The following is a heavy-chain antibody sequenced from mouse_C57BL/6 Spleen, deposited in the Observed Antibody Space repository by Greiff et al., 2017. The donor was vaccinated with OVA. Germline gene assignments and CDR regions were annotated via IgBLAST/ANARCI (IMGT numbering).Heavy chain of an antibody. CDR1: GYTFTDYY. CDR3: ARRSPIPTEEDY. V-gene: IGHV1-19*01. D-gene: IGHD1-1*01. Sequence: VQLQQSGPVLVKPGASVKMSCKASGYTFTDYYMNWVKQSHGKSLEWIGVINPYNGGTSYNQKFKGKATLTVDKSSSTAYMELNSLTSEDSAVYYCARRSPIPTEEDYWGQGTTLTVSS. CDR2: INPYNGGT. J-gene: IGHJ2*01.